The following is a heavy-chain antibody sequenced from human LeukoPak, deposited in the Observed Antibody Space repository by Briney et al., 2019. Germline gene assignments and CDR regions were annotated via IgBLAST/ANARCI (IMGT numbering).Heavy chain of an antibody. V-gene: IGHV4-59*08. J-gene: IGHJ4*02. CDR3: ARRTGYDSSGYYYALGYFDY. D-gene: IGHD3-22*01. CDR2: IYYSGST. CDR1: GGSISSYY. Sequence: PSETLPLTCTVSGGSISSYYWSWIRQPPGKGLEWIGYIYYSGSTNYNPSLKSRVTISVDTSKNQFSLKLSSVTAADTAVYYCARRTGYDSSGYYYALGYFDYWGQGTLVTVSS.